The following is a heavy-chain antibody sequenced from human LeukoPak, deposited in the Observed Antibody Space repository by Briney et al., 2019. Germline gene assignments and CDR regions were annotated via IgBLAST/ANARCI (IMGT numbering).Heavy chain of an antibody. Sequence: SETLSLTCTVSGDSISSYYWSWIRQPPGKGLEWIGYIYNSETTNYNPSLESRVTISEDTSKNQFSLMLTSVTAADTAVYYCARVVYSHYWPEGMDVWGQGTTVTVPS. CDR3: ARVVYSHYWPEGMDV. CDR2: IYNSETT. D-gene: IGHD4-11*01. J-gene: IGHJ6*02. V-gene: IGHV4-59*01. CDR1: GDSISSYY.